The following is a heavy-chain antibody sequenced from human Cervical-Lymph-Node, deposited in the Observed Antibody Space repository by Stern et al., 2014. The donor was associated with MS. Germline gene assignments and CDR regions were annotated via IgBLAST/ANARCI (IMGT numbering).Heavy chain of an antibody. CDR3: ARHYGYYFDF. CDR2: FYPDDSDT. D-gene: IGHD4-17*01. J-gene: IGHJ4*02. V-gene: IGHV5-51*01. CDR1: ENIFSNFW. Sequence: EVQLVESGVAVKKPGGSLKISCKVSENIFSNFWIGWLRQMTGKGMEYGGVFYPDDSDTKYRPSFEGQVTISADKSINTAYLHWSSLKASDTAIYYCARHYGYYFDFWGQGTLVTVSS.